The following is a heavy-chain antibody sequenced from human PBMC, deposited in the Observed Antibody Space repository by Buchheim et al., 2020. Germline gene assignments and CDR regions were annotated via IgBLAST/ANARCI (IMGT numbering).Heavy chain of an antibody. CDR3: AREQIAVADY. CDR2: ISYDGSDK. D-gene: IGHD6-19*01. V-gene: IGHV3-30-3*01. J-gene: IGHJ4*02. CDR1: GFTFSSYA. Sequence: QVQLVESGGGVVQPGRSLRLSCAASGFTFSSYAMHWVRQAPGKGLEWVAVISYDGSDKYYADSVKGRFTTSRDNSKNTLYLQMNSLRADDTAVYYCAREQIAVADYWGQGTL.